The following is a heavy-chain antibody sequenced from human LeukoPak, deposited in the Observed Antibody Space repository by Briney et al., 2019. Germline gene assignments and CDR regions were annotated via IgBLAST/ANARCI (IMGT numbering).Heavy chain of an antibody. D-gene: IGHD2-15*01. V-gene: IGHV3-21*01. J-gene: IGHJ4*02. CDR2: ISSSSSYI. Sequence: GGSLRLSCAASGFTFSSYSMNWVRQAPGKGLEWVSSISSSSSYIYYADSVKGRFTISRDNAKNSLYLQMNSLRAVDTAVYYCATPSNPTVGYWGQGTLVTVSS. CDR1: GFTFSSYS. CDR3: ATPSNPTVGY.